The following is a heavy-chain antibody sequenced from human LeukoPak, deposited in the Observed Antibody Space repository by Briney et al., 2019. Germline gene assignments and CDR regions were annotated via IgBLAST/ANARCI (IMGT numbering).Heavy chain of an antibody. D-gene: IGHD3-3*01. CDR2: IYTSGST. J-gene: IGHJ5*02. Sequence: SETLSLTCTVSGGSISSGSYYWSWIRQPAGKGLEWIGRIYTSGSTNYNPSLKSRVTISEDTSKNQFSLKLSSVTAADTAVYYCASNHYDFWSGYYWFDPWGQGTLVTVSS. CDR3: ASNHYDFWSGYYWFDP. CDR1: GGSISSGSYY. V-gene: IGHV4-61*02.